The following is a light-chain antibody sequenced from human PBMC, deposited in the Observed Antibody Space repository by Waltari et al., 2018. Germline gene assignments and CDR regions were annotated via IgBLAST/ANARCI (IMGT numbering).Light chain of an antibody. CDR3: QQYNSRPWT. Sequence: DIQMTQSPYTLSASVGDKVTITCRASQSISRWVAWYQQKPGKAPKLLIYRLSSLESGVPSRFSGTGSGTEFTLTISSLKPDDFATYYCQQYNSRPWTFGQGTKVEIK. V-gene: IGKV1-5*03. J-gene: IGKJ1*01. CDR2: RLS. CDR1: QSISRW.